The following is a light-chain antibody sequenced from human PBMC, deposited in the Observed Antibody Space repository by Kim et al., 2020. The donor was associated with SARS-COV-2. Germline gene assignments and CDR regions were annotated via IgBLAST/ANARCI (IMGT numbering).Light chain of an antibody. Sequence: DIQMTQSPSTLSASVGDRVTITCRASQSIGNWLAWYQQKPGRAPPVLICDASSVEGGVPSSIGGGGSGTDFTLTRTSVQPDDLATYYCQQYRGRWTFGQGTKVDIK. CDR2: DAS. CDR3: QQYRGRWT. CDR1: QSIGNW. J-gene: IGKJ1*01. V-gene: IGKV1-5*01.